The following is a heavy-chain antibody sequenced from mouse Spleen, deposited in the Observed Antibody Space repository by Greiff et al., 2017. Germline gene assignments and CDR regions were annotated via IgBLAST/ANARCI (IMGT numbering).Heavy chain of an antibody. CDR2: IYPGNSDT. J-gene: IGHJ4*01. D-gene: IGHD2-1*01. CDR3: TRSMVTRLYYYAMDY. Sequence: EVKLMESGTVLARPGASVKMSCKASGYTFTSYWMHWVKQRPGPGLEWIGAIYPGNSDTSSNQKFKGKAKLTTVTSTSTAFFVLRSLTNEDSAVYYCTRSMVTRLYYYAMDYWGQGTPVTVSS. V-gene: IGHV1-5*01. CDR1: GYTFTSYW.